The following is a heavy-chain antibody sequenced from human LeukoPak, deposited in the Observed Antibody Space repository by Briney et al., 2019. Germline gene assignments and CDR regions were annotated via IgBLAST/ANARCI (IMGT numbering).Heavy chain of an antibody. D-gene: IGHD3-3*02. CDR3: ARIWAGAFSYYYYGMDV. V-gene: IGHV3-66*01. Sequence: GGPLRLSCAASGFTVSSNYMSWVRQAPGKGLEWVSVIYSGGSTYYADSVKGRFTISRDNSKNTLYLQMNSLRAEDTAVYYCARIWAGAFSYYYYGMDVWGQGTTVTVSS. J-gene: IGHJ6*02. CDR1: GFTVSSNY. CDR2: IYSGGST.